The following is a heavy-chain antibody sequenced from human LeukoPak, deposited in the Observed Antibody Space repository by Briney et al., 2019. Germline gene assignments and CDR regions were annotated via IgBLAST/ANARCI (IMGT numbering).Heavy chain of an antibody. CDR3: ARLVTCSGGSCYSRSNWFDP. Sequence: ASVKVSCKASGYTFTSYYMHWVRQAPGQGLEWMGWISAYNGNTNYAQKLQGRVTMTTDTSTSTAYMELRSLRSDDTAVYYCARLVTCSGGSCYSRSNWFDPWGQGTLVTVSS. D-gene: IGHD2-15*01. J-gene: IGHJ5*02. CDR1: GYTFTSYY. V-gene: IGHV1-18*04. CDR2: ISAYNGNT.